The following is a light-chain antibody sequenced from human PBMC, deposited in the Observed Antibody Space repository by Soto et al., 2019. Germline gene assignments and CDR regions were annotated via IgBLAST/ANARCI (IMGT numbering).Light chain of an antibody. CDR3: QQYGSSPRT. J-gene: IGKJ1*01. CDR1: QSVSSSY. CDR2: GAS. Sequence: EIVLTQSPGTLSLSPGERATLSCRASQSVSSSYLAWYQQKPGQAPRLLIDGASSRATGIPDRFSGSGSGTDFTLTISRLEPEDFAVYYGQQYGSSPRTFGQGTKVEIK. V-gene: IGKV3-20*01.